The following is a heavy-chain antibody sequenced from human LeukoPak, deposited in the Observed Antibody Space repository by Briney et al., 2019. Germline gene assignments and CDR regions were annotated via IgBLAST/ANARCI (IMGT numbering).Heavy chain of an antibody. Sequence: SETLSLTCTVSGGSISSYYWSWIRQPPGKGLEWIGYIYYSGSTNYDPSLKSRVTISVDTSKSRFSLKLSSVTAADTAVYYCARDSGGGGASRDAFDIWGQGTMVTVSS. D-gene: IGHD1-26*01. CDR1: GGSISSYY. CDR3: ARDSGGGGASRDAFDI. V-gene: IGHV4-59*01. CDR2: IYYSGST. J-gene: IGHJ3*02.